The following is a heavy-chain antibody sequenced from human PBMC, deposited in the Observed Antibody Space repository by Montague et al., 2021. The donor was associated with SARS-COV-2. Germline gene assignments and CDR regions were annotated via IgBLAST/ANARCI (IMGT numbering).Heavy chain of an antibody. J-gene: IGHJ5*02. CDR3: ARDGLERQWWMLGWFDP. V-gene: IGHV4-39*02. Sequence: SETLSLTCTVSGGSIRTSSYYWGWIRQPPGKGLDWIGSIYYSGSTYYNPSLKSRVTISVDTSKNQFSLKLSSVTAADTAVYFCARDGLERQWWMLGWFDPWGQGTLVTVSS. D-gene: IGHD1-1*01. CDR2: IYYSGST. CDR1: GGSIRTSSYY.